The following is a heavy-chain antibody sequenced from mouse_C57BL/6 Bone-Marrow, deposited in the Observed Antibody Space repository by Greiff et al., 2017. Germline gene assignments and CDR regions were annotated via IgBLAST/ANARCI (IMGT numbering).Heavy chain of an antibody. V-gene: IGHV1-69*01. CDR3: ARWDYGSSLDY. J-gene: IGHJ2*01. CDR2: IDPSDSYT. D-gene: IGHD1-1*01. CDR1: GYTFTSYW. Sequence: VKLMESGAELVMPGASVKLSCKASGYTFTSYWMHWVKQRPGQGLEWIGEIDPSDSYTNYNQKFKGKSTLTVDKSSSTAYMQLSSLTSEDSAVYYCARWDYGSSLDYWGQGTTLTVSS.